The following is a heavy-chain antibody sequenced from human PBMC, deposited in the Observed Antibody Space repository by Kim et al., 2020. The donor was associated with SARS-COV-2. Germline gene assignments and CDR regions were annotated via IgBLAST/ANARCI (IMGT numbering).Heavy chain of an antibody. V-gene: IGHV1-24*01. J-gene: IGHJ6*02. D-gene: IGHD4-17*01. Sequence: KFQGRVTMTEDTSTDTAYMELSSLRSEDTAVYYCATDLSGDYVYYYGMDVWGQGTTVTVSS. CDR3: ATDLSGDYVYYYGMDV.